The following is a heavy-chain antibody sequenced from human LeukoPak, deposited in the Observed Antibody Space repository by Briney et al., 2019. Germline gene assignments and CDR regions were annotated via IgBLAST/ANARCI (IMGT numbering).Heavy chain of an antibody. CDR1: GGSISSSSYY. Sequence: SETLSLTCTVSGGSISSSSYYWGWIRQPPGKGLEWIGSIYYSGSTYYNPSLNSRVTISVDTSKNQFSLKLSSVTAADTAVYYCARTYNWNYPRMFDYWGQGTLVTVSS. CDR3: ARTYNWNYPRMFDY. J-gene: IGHJ4*02. V-gene: IGHV4-39*01. CDR2: IYYSGST. D-gene: IGHD1-7*01.